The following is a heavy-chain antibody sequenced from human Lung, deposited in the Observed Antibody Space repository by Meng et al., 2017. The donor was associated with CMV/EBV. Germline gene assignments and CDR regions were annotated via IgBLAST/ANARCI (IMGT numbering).Heavy chain of an antibody. Sequence: SETLSLXCTVSPGSISNYYWSWIRQPPGKGLEWIGYVSDSGNTNYNPSLKGRVTISIDKSKNQFSLRLKSVTAADTAVYYCSRRRGGWPYFDFWGQGTLVTVSS. D-gene: IGHD6-19*01. CDR1: PGSISNYY. CDR2: VSDSGNT. CDR3: SRRRGGWPYFDF. V-gene: IGHV4-59*01. J-gene: IGHJ4*02.